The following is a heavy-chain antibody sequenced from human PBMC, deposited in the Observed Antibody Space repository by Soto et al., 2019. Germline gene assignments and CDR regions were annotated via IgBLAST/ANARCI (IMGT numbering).Heavy chain of an antibody. CDR3: ASGYSYGYFDY. D-gene: IGHD5-18*01. CDR1: GFIFSSYW. CDR2: INSDGSST. Sequence: GGSLRLSCAASGFIFSSYWMHWVRQAPGKGLVWVSRINSDGSSTSYADSVKGRFTISRDNAKNTLYLQMNSLRAEDTAVYYCASGYSYGYFDYWGQGTLVTVSS. V-gene: IGHV3-74*01. J-gene: IGHJ4*02.